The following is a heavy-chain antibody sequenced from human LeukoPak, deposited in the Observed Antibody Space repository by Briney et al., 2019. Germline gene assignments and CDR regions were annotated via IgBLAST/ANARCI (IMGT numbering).Heavy chain of an antibody. J-gene: IGHJ4*02. CDR2: IWYDGSNK. D-gene: IGHD3-10*01. CDR3: AKDLGSGRYYNFDY. CDR1: GFTFSSYG. V-gene: IGHV3-33*06. Sequence: PGGSLRLSCAASGFTFSSYGMHWVRQAPGKGLEWVAVIWYDGSNKYYADSVKGRFTITRDNSKNTLYLQMNSLRAEDTAVYYCAKDLGSGRYYNFDYWGQGTLVTVSS.